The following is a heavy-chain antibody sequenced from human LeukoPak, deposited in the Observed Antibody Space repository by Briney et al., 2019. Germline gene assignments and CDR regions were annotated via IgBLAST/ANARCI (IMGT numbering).Heavy chain of an antibody. CDR3: ARGTDGGAFDY. CDR1: GFSFSSYD. CDR2: IGTTGDT. D-gene: IGHD4-23*01. J-gene: IGHJ4*02. Sequence: PGGSLRLSYAASGFSFSSYDMHWVRQATGKGLEWVSGIGTTGDTYYPGSVKGRFTISRENAKNSLYLQMSSLRAGDTAVYYCARGTDGGAFDYWGQGTLVTVSS. V-gene: IGHV3-13*04.